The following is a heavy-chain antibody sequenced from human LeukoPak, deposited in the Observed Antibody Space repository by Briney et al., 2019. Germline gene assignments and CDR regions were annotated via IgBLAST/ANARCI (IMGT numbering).Heavy chain of an antibody. CDR2: INPNTGDR. D-gene: IGHD3-10*01. CDR1: GYFFSDYY. Sequence: ASVKVSCKAFGYFFSDYYIHWVRQAPGQGLEWMGWINPNTGDRTYAQKFQGRITLTRDMAITTAFMELTNLKSDDMAFYFCAREFGSGSYYNFDSWGQGTLVTVSS. CDR3: AREFGSGSYYNFDS. J-gene: IGHJ5*01. V-gene: IGHV1-2*02.